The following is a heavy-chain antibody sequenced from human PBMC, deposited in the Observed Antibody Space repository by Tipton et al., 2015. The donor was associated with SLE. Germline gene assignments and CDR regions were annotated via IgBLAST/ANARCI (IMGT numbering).Heavy chain of an antibody. D-gene: IGHD4-23*01. V-gene: IGHV3-30-3*02. CDR1: GSTFSSYA. Sequence: SLRLSCAASGSTFSSYAMHWVRQAPGKGLEWVAVISYDGSNKYYADSVKGRFTISRDNSKNTLYLQMNSLRAEDTAVYYCAKFREVVTPNYWGQGTLVTVSS. J-gene: IGHJ4*02. CDR2: ISYDGSNK. CDR3: AKFREVVTPNY.